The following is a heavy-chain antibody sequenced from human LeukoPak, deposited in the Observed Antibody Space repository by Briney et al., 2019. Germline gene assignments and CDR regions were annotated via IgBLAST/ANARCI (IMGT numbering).Heavy chain of an antibody. D-gene: IGHD5-18*01. J-gene: IGHJ4*02. CDR1: GFTFTSYS. CDR3: AKDSGYGYGYDGYY. V-gene: IGHV3-23*01. Sequence: GGSLRLSCAASGFTFTSYSMNWVRQAPGKGLEWVSTISGGGGSTYYADSVKGRFTISRDNSKNTLYLQVNSLRAEDTAVYYCAKDSGYGYGYDGYYWGQGTLVTVSS. CDR2: ISGGGGST.